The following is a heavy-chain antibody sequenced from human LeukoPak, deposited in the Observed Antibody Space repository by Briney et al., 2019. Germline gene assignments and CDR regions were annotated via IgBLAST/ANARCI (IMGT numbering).Heavy chain of an antibody. V-gene: IGHV4-34*01. D-gene: IGHD5-18*01. CDR3: ARGTAWIQLWFSSNYFDY. CDR1: GGSFSGYY. Sequence: SETLSLTCAVYGGSFSGYYWSWIRQPPGKGLEWIGEINHSGSTNYNPSLKSRVTISVDTSENQFSLKLSSVTAADTAVYYCARGTAWIQLWFSSNYFDYWGQGTLVTVSS. CDR2: INHSGST. J-gene: IGHJ4*02.